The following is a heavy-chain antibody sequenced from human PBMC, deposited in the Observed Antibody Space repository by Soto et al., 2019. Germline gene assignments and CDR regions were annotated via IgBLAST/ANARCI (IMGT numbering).Heavy chain of an antibody. CDR2: ISGSGGST. CDR3: AKAKRLRFLGGGAFDI. CDR1: GFTFSSYA. D-gene: IGHD3-3*01. J-gene: IGHJ3*02. V-gene: IGHV3-23*01. Sequence: EVQLLESGGGLVQPGGSLRLSCAASGFTFSSYAMSWVRQAPGKGLEWVSAISGSGGSTYYADSVKGRFTISRDNSKNTLYLQMNSLRAEDTAVYYCAKAKRLRFLGGGAFDIWGQGTMVTVSS.